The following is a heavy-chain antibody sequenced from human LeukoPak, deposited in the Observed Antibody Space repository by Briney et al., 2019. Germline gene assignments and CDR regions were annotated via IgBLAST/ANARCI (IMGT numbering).Heavy chain of an antibody. Sequence: GGSLRLSCAASGFTFSSYGMHWVRQAPGKGLEWVAVISYDGSDKYYADSVKGRFTISRDNSKNTLYLQMKSLRAEDRAVYYCAKDLTTVTSQGDFWGQGTLVTVSS. D-gene: IGHD4-17*01. CDR3: AKDLTTVTSQGDF. V-gene: IGHV3-30*19. J-gene: IGHJ4*02. CDR1: GFTFSSYG. CDR2: ISYDGSDK.